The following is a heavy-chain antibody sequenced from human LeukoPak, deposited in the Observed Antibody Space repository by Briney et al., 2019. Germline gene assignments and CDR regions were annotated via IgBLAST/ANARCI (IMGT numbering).Heavy chain of an antibody. CDR3: ARWDEYSYGQPQGGSLDY. J-gene: IGHJ4*02. D-gene: IGHD5-18*01. V-gene: IGHV1-46*01. CDR2: INPSGGST. CDR1: GYTFTSYY. Sequence: ASVKVSFKASGYTFTSYYMHWVRQAPGQGLEWMGIINPSGGSTSYAQKFQGRVTMTRETSTSTVYMELSSLRSEDTGVYYCARWDEYSYGQPQGGSLDYWGQGTLVIVSS.